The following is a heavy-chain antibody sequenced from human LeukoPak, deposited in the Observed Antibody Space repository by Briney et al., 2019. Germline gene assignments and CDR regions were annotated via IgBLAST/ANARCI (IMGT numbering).Heavy chain of an antibody. J-gene: IGHJ6*02. Sequence: GGSLRLSCAASGFTFGNYAMSWVRQAPGKGLEWVSVISYSGGSTYYADSVKGRFTISRDNSKNTLYLQMNSLRAEDTAVYFCAKIRECSTTSCYRTYGMDVWGQGTTVTVSS. CDR1: GFTFGNYA. V-gene: IGHV3-23*01. D-gene: IGHD2-2*01. CDR2: ISYSGGST. CDR3: AKIRECSTTSCYRTYGMDV.